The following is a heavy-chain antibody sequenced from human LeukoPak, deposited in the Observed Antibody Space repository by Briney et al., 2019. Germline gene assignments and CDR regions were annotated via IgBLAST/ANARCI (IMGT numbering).Heavy chain of an antibody. CDR3: ARDGQLASGGFYYYYYMDV. D-gene: IGHD6-6*01. V-gene: IGHV1-2*02. CDR1: GYTFTGYY. CDR2: INPNSGGT. Sequence: GASVKVSCKASGYTFTGYYMHWVRQAPGQGLEWMGWINPNSGGTNYAQKFQGRVTMTRDTSISTAYMELSRLRSDDTAVYYCARDGQLASGGFYYYYYMDVWGKGTTVTVSS. J-gene: IGHJ6*03.